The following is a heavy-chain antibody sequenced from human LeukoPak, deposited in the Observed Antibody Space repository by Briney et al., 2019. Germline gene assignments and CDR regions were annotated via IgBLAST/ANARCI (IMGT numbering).Heavy chain of an antibody. CDR3: ARDLRGPFAGYYDSSGYSTSDYFDY. V-gene: IGHV1-69*01. D-gene: IGHD3-22*01. Sequence: ASVKVSCKASGGTFSSYAISWVRQAPGQGLEWMGGIIPIFGTANYAQKFQGRVTITADESTSTAYMELSSLRSEDTAVYYCARDLRGPFAGYYDSSGYSTSDYFDYWGQRTLVTVSS. CDR1: GGTFSSYA. CDR2: IIPIFGTA. J-gene: IGHJ4*02.